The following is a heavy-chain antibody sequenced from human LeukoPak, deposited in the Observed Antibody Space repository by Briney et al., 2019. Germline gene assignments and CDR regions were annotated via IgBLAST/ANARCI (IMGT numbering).Heavy chain of an antibody. V-gene: IGHV3-43*02. J-gene: IGHJ4*02. CDR1: GFTFDDYA. CDR2: ISGDGGNT. D-gene: IGHD6-19*01. CDR3: AKDIGYSSGWYTGNYFDY. Sequence: GGSLRLSCAASGFTFDDYAMHWVRQAPGKGLEWVSLISGDGGNTYYADSVKGRFTISRDNSKNPLYLQMNSLRTEDTALYYCAKDIGYSSGWYTGNYFDYWGQGTLVTVSS.